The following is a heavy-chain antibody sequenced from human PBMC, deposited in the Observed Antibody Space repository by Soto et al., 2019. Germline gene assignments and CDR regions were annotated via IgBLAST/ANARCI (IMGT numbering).Heavy chain of an antibody. CDR3: DRVIYCSGGSCYGNWFEP. CDR2: IYYSGST. J-gene: IGHJ5*02. D-gene: IGHD2-15*01. V-gene: IGHV4-30-4*01. Sequence: PSETLSLTCTVSGGSISSGDYYWSWIRQPPGKGLEWIGYIYYSGSTYYNPSLKSRVTISVDTSKNQFSLKLSSVTAADKAVYYCDRVIYCSGGSCYGNWFEPWGKGTLVTVS. CDR1: GGSISSGDYY.